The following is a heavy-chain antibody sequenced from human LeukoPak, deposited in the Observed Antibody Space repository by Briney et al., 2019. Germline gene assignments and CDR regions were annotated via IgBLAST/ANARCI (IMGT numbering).Heavy chain of an antibody. CDR2: ISSSSSYI. CDR1: GFTFSSYN. J-gene: IGHJ4*02. V-gene: IGHV3-21*01. D-gene: IGHD6-19*01. CDR3: ARDSSGWPKYYFDY. Sequence: GGSLRLSCAASGFTFSSYNMNWVRQAPGKGLEWVSSISSSSSYIYYADSVKGRFTISRDNAKNSLYLQMNSLRAEDTAVYYCARDSSGWPKYYFDYWGQGTLVTVSS.